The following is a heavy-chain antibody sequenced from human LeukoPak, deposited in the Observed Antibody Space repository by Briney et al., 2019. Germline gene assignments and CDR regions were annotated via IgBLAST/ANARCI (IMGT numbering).Heavy chain of an antibody. J-gene: IGHJ4*02. Sequence: SETLSLTCTVSGGSISSYYWSWIRQPAGKGLEWIGRIYNSGSTNYNPSLKSRVTMSVDTSKNQFSLKLSPVTAADTAVYYCARERWESTDIDYWGQGTLVTVSS. V-gene: IGHV4-4*07. CDR2: IYNSGST. CDR3: ARERWESTDIDY. CDR1: GGSISSYY. D-gene: IGHD1-26*01.